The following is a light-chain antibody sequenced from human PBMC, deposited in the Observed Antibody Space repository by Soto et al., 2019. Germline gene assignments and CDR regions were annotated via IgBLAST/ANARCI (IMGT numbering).Light chain of an antibody. V-gene: IGKV3-11*01. Sequence: EIVLTQSPATLSLSPGERATLSCSASQSVSSYLAWYQQKPGQAPRLLIYDASNRATGIPARFSGSGSGTHFTLPISSLEPEDFAVYYCQQRSNWPPTFGQGTRLEIK. CDR1: QSVSSY. CDR3: QQRSNWPPT. CDR2: DAS. J-gene: IGKJ5*01.